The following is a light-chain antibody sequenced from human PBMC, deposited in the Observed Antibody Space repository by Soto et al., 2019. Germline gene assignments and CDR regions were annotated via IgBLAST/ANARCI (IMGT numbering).Light chain of an antibody. CDR1: QTISSW. V-gene: IGKV1-5*03. J-gene: IGKJ1*01. Sequence: DIHITQSPSTRSGSVGDRVTITCRASQTISSWLARYEQKPGKAPKLLIYKASTLKSGVPSRFSGSGSGTEFTLTISSLQPDDFATYYCQHYNSYSEAFGQGTKVDIK. CDR2: KAS. CDR3: QHYNSYSEA.